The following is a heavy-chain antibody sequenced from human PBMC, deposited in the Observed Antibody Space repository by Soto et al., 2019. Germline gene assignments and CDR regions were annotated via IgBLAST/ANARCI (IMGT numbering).Heavy chain of an antibody. CDR2: INPSGGST. V-gene: IGHV1-46*01. CDR3: ARSYYYGSRRYHIDF. J-gene: IGHJ4*02. CDR1: GYTFSNFY. Sequence: ASVKVSCKASGYTFSNFYIHWVRQAPGQGLEWMGIINPSGGSTSYAQKFQGRVTMTRDTSTSTVYMELSSLRSEDTAVHYCARSYYYGSRRYHIDFWGQGTLVTVFS. D-gene: IGHD3-22*01.